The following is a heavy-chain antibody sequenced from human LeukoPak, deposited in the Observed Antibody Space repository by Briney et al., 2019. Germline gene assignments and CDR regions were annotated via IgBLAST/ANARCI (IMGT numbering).Heavy chain of an antibody. J-gene: IGHJ2*01. V-gene: IGHV3-33*01. CDR3: AREYNWYFDL. CDR2: IWYDGSNK. CDR1: GFTFSSYG. Sequence: GGSLRLSCAASGFTFSSYGMHWVRQAPGKGLEWVAVIWYDGSNKYYADSVKGRFTVSRDNSKNTLYLQMNSLRAEDTAVYYCAREYNWYFDLWGRGTLVTVSS. D-gene: IGHD5-12*01.